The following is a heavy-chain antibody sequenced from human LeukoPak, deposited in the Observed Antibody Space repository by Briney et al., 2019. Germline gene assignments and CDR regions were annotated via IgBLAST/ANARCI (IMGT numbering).Heavy chain of an antibody. CDR3: ARLRLLEGRRDILYYYYGMDV. V-gene: IGHV3-11*01. CDR1: GFTFSDYY. Sequence: PGGSLRLSCAASGFTFSDYYMSWNRQAPGKGLEWVSYISSSGSTIYYADSVKGRLTISRDNAKNSLYLQMNSLRAEDTAVYYCARLRLLEGRRDILYYYYGMDVWGQGTTVTVSS. D-gene: IGHD3-3*01. J-gene: IGHJ6*02. CDR2: ISSSGSTI.